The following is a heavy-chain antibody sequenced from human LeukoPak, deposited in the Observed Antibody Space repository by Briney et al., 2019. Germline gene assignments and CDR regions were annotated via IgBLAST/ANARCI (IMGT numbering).Heavy chain of an antibody. CDR2: ITSSGGTM. CDR1: GFTFSSYA. J-gene: IGHJ5*02. D-gene: IGHD2-2*01. CDR3: ARAGSAWRPATSHWFDP. V-gene: IGHV3-23*01. Sequence: GGSLRLSCAASGFTFSSYAISWVRQAPGKGLEWVSTITSSGGTMFYAASVKGRFTVSRDNSKNTLFLQMNSLRIEDTAVFYCARAGSAWRPATSHWFDPWGQGTLVTVSS.